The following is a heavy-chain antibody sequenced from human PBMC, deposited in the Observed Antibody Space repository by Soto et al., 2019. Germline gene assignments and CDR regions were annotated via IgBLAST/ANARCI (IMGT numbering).Heavy chain of an antibody. CDR1: GFTFSTYA. CDR2: INSDGSSK. V-gene: IGHV3-23*03. Sequence: GGSLRLSCAASGFTFSTYAMSWVRQAPGKGLEWVAIINSDGSSKYYADSVKGRFTISRDNSKNTLYLQMNSLRAEDTAVYYCAKDLYLYGSRALIDYWGQGTLVTVSS. CDR3: AKDLYLYGSRALIDY. J-gene: IGHJ4*02. D-gene: IGHD6-19*01.